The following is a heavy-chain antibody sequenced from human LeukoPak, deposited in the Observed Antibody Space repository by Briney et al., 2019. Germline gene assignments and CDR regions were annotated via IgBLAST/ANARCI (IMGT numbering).Heavy chain of an antibody. CDR3: ARHYYSQDYSNYALYYYYMDV. CDR1: GGSISSGSYY. Sequence: SQTLSLTCTVSGGSISSGSYYWGWIRQPPGKGLEWIGSIYYSGSTYYNPSLKSRVTISVDTSKNQFSLKLSSVTAADTAVYYCARHYYSQDYSNYALYYYYMDVWGKGTTVTVSS. CDR2: IYYSGST. D-gene: IGHD4-11*01. J-gene: IGHJ6*03. V-gene: IGHV4-39*01.